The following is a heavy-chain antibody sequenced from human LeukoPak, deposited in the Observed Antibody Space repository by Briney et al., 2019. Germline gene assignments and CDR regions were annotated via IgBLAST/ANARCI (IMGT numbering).Heavy chain of an antibody. D-gene: IGHD6-13*01. Sequence: GGSLRLSCAASGFTFSSYSMNWVRQAPGKGLEWVSSISSSSSYIYYADSVKGQFTISRDNAKNSLYLQMNSLRAEDTAVYYCARFLAAAGNDAFDIWGQGTMVTVSS. J-gene: IGHJ3*02. CDR3: ARFLAAAGNDAFDI. V-gene: IGHV3-21*01. CDR1: GFTFSSYS. CDR2: ISSSSSYI.